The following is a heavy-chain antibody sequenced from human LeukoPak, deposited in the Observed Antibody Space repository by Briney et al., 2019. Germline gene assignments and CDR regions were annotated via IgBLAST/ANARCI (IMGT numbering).Heavy chain of an antibody. CDR1: GFTFSSDA. CDR3: AKDRYYYGLGYYFDY. CDR2: IIASGRDT. J-gene: IGHJ4*02. V-gene: IGHV3-23*01. D-gene: IGHD3-10*01. Sequence: GGSLRLSCAASGFTFSSDAMSWVRQAPGKGLEWVSGIIASGRDTYYADSVKGRFTISRDTSKNTLYLQMNSLRAEDTAVYYCAKDRYYYGLGYYFDYWGQGALVTVSS.